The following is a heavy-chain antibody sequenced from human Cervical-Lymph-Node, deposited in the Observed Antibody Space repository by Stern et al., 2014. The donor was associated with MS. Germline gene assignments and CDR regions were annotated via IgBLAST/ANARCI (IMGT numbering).Heavy chain of an antibody. CDR2: ISGNGAYI. CDR1: GFTFSSYS. CDR3: ARSGTVTTKFDF. V-gene: IGHV3-21*06. J-gene: IGHJ4*02. Sequence: VQLVESGGGLVQPGGSLRLSCAASGFTFSSYSMHWVRQAPGKGLEWVSSISGNGAYIYYTDSLKGQFTISRGNTKDALDLQMNSLRAEDTAVYYCARSGTVTTKFDFWGQGTLVTVSS. D-gene: IGHD4-17*01.